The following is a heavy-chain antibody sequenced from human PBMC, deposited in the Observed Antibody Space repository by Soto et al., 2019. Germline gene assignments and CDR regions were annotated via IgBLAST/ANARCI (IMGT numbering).Heavy chain of an antibody. J-gene: IGHJ5*02. CDR3: AKALLYDSSGYYDP. V-gene: IGHV3-33*06. CDR2: IWFDGSNK. Sequence: QVQLVESGGGVVQPGRSLRLSCAASGFTFSSYGMHWVRQAPGKGLEWVAVIWFDGSNKYYADSVKGRFTISRDNSKNTLYLQMNSLRAEDTAVYYCAKALLYDSSGYYDPWGQGTLVTVSS. CDR1: GFTFSSYG. D-gene: IGHD3-22*01.